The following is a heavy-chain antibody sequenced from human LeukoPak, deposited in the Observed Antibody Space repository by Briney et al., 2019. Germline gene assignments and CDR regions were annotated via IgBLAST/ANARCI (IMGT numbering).Heavy chain of an antibody. CDR2: FDPEDGET. V-gene: IGHV1-24*01. CDR1: GYTPTELS. Sequence: GASVKASCKVSGYTPTELSMHWVRQAPGKGLEWMGGFDPEDGETIYAQKFQGRVTMTEDTSTDTAYMELSSLRSEDTAVYYCARDMRFLEWSLPVDVWGKGTTVTVSS. J-gene: IGHJ6*04. D-gene: IGHD3-3*01. CDR3: ARDMRFLEWSLPVDV.